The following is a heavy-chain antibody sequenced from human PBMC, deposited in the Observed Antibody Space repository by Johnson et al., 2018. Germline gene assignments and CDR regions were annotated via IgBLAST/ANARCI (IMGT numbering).Heavy chain of an antibody. CDR1: RFTFSDHY. D-gene: IGHD6-13*01. V-gene: IGHV3-72*01. J-gene: IGHJ3*02. CDR3: TPILYRGSWYTTDDGFDI. Sequence: EVQLVESGGGVVQPGRSLRLSCAASRFTFSDHYMDWVRQAPGKGLEWVGRTSNKANSYTTEYAASVKGRFTFSRDDSKNSLYQQMNSLKNEDTALYFCTPILYRGSWYTTDDGFDIWGQGTMVTVSS. CDR2: TSNKANSYTT.